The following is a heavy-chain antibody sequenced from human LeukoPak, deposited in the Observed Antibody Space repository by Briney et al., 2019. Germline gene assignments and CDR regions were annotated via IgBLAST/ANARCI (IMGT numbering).Heavy chain of an antibody. J-gene: IGHJ4*02. Sequence: GASVKVSCKASGYTFTGYYMHWVRQAPGQGLEWMGWINPNSGGTNYAQKFQGRVTMTRDTSISTAYMELSRLRSDDTAVYYCARDVSIAAAGTEMVGYWGQGTLVTVSS. V-gene: IGHV1-2*02. CDR3: ARDVSIAAAGTEMVGY. D-gene: IGHD6-13*01. CDR1: GYTFTGYY. CDR2: INPNSGGT.